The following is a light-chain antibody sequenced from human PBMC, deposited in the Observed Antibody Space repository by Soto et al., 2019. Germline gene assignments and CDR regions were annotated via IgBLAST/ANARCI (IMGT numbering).Light chain of an antibody. V-gene: IGKV3-20*01. CDR2: GAS. CDR1: QTVSSNF. J-gene: IGKJ4*01. Sequence: IVLTQSPGTLSLSPGERATLSCRASQTVSSNFLAWYQEKPGQGPRLLIYGASTRATGIPDRFSGSGSETDFTLTISRLDPEDFAVYYCRQYGRSLEFAVGGGTKVDIK. CDR3: RQYGRSLEFA.